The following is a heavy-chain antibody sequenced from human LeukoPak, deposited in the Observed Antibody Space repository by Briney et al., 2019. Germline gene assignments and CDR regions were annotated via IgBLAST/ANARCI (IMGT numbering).Heavy chain of an antibody. Sequence: ASVKVSCKASGYTFTSYYMHWVRQAPGQGLEWMGIINPSGDSTSYAQKFQGRVTMTRDTSTSTVYMELSSLRSEDTAVYYCARAPDYGDYAGDWFDPWGQGTLVTVSS. CDR3: ARAPDYGDYAGDWFDP. CDR2: INPSGDST. V-gene: IGHV1-46*01. D-gene: IGHD4-17*01. J-gene: IGHJ5*02. CDR1: GYTFTSYY.